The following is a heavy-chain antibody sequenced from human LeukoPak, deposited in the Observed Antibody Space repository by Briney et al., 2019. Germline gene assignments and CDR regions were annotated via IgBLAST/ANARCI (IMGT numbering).Heavy chain of an antibody. CDR3: TRNGDYALDY. D-gene: IGHD4-17*01. V-gene: IGHV4-4*02. CDR2: IVHSGST. CDR1: GGFISSGYW. Sequence: PSGTLSLTCAVSGGFISSGYWWSWVRQPPGKGLEWIGEIVHSGSTTYNPPLKSRFTISVDKSKNQFSLKLSSVTAADTAVYYCTRNGDYALDYWGQGTLVTVSS. J-gene: IGHJ4*02.